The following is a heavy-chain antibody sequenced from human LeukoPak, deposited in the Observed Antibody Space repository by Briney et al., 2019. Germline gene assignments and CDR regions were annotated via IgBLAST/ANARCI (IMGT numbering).Heavy chain of an antibody. CDR2: ITSSSSYI. CDR3: VRVAPGNGYSDY. V-gene: IGHV3-21*01. D-gene: IGHD6-13*01. CDR1: GFTFSIYS. J-gene: IGHJ4*02. Sequence: PGGSLRLSCAASGFTFSIYSMNWVRQAPGKGLEWVSSITSSSSYIYYADSVKGRFTVSRDNAKSSLYLQMNSLRAEDTAVYYCVRVAPGNGYSDYWGQGTLVTVSS.